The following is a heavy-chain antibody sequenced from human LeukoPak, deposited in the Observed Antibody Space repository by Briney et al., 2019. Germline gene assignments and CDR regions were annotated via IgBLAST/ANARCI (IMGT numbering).Heavy chain of an antibody. D-gene: IGHD4-17*01. V-gene: IGHV1-69*01. Sequence: WASVNVSCKASGGTFSSYAISWVRQAPGQGLEWMGGIIPIFDTANYAQKFQGRVTITADESTSTAYMELSSLRSEDTAVYYCARDVNDYGDYGFDYWGQGTLVTVSS. CDR2: IIPIFDTA. CDR3: ARDVNDYGDYGFDY. CDR1: GGTFSSYA. J-gene: IGHJ4*02.